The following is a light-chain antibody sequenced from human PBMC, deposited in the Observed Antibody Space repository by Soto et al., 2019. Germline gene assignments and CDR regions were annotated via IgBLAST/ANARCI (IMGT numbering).Light chain of an antibody. V-gene: IGKV3-15*01. J-gene: IGKJ4*01. CDR2: GAF. Sequence: EIVMTQSPATLSVSPVERATLSCRASQSVSSNLAWYQQKPGQAPRLLIYGAFTRATGIPVRFSGSGSGTEFTLTISSLQSEDFAVYYCQQYKNWPPLTFGGGTKVELK. CDR3: QQYKNWPPLT. CDR1: QSVSSN.